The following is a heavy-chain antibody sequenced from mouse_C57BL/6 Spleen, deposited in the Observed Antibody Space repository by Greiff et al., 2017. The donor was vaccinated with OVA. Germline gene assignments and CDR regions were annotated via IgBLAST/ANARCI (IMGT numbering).Heavy chain of an antibody. CDR3: ARGRGVVSSYVGGYAMDY. D-gene: IGHD1-1*01. Sequence: VQLQQPGAELVRPGSSVKLSCKASGYTFTSYWMDWVKQRPGQGLEWIGNIYPSDSETHYNQKFKDKATLTVDKSSSTAYMQLSSLTSEDSAVYYCARGRGVVSSYVGGYAMDYWGQGTSVTVSS. CDR1: GYTFTSYW. V-gene: IGHV1-61*01. J-gene: IGHJ4*01. CDR2: IYPSDSET.